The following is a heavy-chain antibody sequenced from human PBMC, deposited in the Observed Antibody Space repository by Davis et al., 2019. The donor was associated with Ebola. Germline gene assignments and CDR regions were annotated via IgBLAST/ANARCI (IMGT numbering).Heavy chain of an antibody. Sequence: GGSLTLSCAASGLTFTLFDMHWVRQAPGRWLEWVAFVRSHGSDDHYANSVKGRFTNSRDNSKNPLYLQMNSLRPEDTAVYYCARDSDDYSFDYWGQGTLVTVSS. CDR1: GLTFTLFD. CDR3: ARDSDDYSFDY. CDR2: VRSHGSDD. V-gene: IGHV3-30*02. D-gene: IGHD4-11*01. J-gene: IGHJ4*02.